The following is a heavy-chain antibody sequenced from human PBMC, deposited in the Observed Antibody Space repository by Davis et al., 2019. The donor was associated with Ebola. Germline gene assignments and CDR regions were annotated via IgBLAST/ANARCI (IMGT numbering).Heavy chain of an antibody. CDR3: AREGYDFWSGYYLAV. Sequence: GGSLRLSCAASGFTFSSYALHWVRQAPGKGLKWMGIISDDGNKKSYADSVKGRVTISRDNSESTLYLQMSSLRVEDTAVYYCAREGYDFWSGYYLAVWGRGTLVTVSS. CDR1: GFTFSSYA. CDR2: ISDDGNKK. D-gene: IGHD3-3*01. V-gene: IGHV3-30*04. J-gene: IGHJ2*01.